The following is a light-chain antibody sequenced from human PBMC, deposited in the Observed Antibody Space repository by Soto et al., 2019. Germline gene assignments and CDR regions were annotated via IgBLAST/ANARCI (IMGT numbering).Light chain of an antibody. CDR1: QSVNSRY. CDR2: GAS. V-gene: IGKV3-20*01. J-gene: IGKJ4*01. CDR3: QHYGSSPPLT. Sequence: EIGLTQSPGTLSLSPGERATLSCRASQSVNSRYSTWYQQRPGQAHRLLIYGASSRATGIPARFSGSGSGTDFTLTISSLESEDFAVYYGQHYGSSPPLTFGGGTMVEIK.